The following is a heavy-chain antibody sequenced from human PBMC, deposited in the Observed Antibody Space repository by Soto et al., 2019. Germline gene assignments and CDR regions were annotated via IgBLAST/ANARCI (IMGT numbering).Heavy chain of an antibody. CDR3: AKMASSSPSDYYYGLDV. J-gene: IGHJ6*02. Sequence: RRISQTPGNGLEWVAVISYDGSNKYYADSVKGRFTISRDNSKNTLYLQMNSLRAEDTAVYYCAKMASSSPSDYYYGLDVRAQATTVTLSS. D-gene: IGHD6-6*01. V-gene: IGHV3-30*18. CDR2: ISYDGSNK.